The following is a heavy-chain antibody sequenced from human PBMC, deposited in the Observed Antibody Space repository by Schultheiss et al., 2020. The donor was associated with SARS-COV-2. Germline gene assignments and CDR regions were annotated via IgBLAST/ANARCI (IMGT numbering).Heavy chain of an antibody. Sequence: GGSLRLSCAASGFTFSSYAMSWVRQAPGKGLEWVSAISGSGGSTYYADSVKGRFTISRDNSKNTLYLQMNSLRAEDTAVYYCAKVKFAGYCSSTSCFDAFDIWGQGTMVTVSS. CDR2: ISGSGGST. J-gene: IGHJ3*02. V-gene: IGHV3-23*01. D-gene: IGHD2-2*03. CDR3: AKVKFAGYCSSTSCFDAFDI. CDR1: GFTFSSYA.